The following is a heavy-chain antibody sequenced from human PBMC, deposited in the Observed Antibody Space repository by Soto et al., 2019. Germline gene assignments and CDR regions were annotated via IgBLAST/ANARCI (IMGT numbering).Heavy chain of an antibody. Sequence: QVQLQESGPGLVKPSETLSLTCTVSGGSISPYYWSWIRQPPGKGLEWIGFIYYSGSTNYNPSLKSRVTISVYTSQSQFSMMLTSVTAADTAVYYCARPRSSGYAGEFDYWGQGTLVTVSS. D-gene: IGHD3-22*01. CDR3: ARPRSSGYAGEFDY. CDR2: IYYSGST. CDR1: GGSISPYY. V-gene: IGHV4-59*01. J-gene: IGHJ4*02.